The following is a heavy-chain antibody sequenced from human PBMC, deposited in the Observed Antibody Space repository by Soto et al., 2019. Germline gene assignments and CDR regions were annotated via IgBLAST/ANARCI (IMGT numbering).Heavy chain of an antibody. D-gene: IGHD6-13*01. CDR1: GFTFSTYW. CDR2: INSDGSTT. J-gene: IGHJ4*02. V-gene: IGHV3-74*01. CDR3: ARAALGTRTWYDY. Sequence: PGGSLRLSCAASGFTFSTYWMHWVRQAPGKGLVWVSRINSDGSTTNYADSAKGRFTISRDNAKNTLYLQMTSLRAEDTAVYYCARAALGTRTWYDYWGQGTLVTVSS.